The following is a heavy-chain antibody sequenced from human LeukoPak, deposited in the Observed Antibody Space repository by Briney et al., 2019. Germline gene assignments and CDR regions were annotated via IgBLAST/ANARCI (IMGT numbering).Heavy chain of an antibody. CDR1: GFTVSSNY. Sequence: GGSVRLSCAASGFTVSSNYMSWVRQAPGKGLEWVSIIHSGGTTNYADSVKGRFTISRDNSKNTLYLQMNSLRAEDTAVYYCARDDYGGNVVYGLPAYWGQGTLVTVSS. V-gene: IGHV3-53*05. J-gene: IGHJ4*02. CDR3: ARDDYGGNVVYGLPAY. D-gene: IGHD4-23*01. CDR2: IHSGGTT.